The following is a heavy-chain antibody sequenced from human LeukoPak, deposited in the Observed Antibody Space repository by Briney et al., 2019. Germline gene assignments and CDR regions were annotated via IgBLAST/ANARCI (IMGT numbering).Heavy chain of an antibody. V-gene: IGHV4-59*11. CDR1: GGSISSHY. Sequence: PSETPSLTCTVSGGSISSHYWSWIRQPPGKGLEWIGYIYYSGSTNYHPSLKSRVTISGDTSKNQFSLKLSSVTAADTAVYYCARVPIHYYYYGMDVWGQGTTVTVSS. CDR3: ARVPIHYYYYGMDV. CDR2: IYYSGST. J-gene: IGHJ6*02.